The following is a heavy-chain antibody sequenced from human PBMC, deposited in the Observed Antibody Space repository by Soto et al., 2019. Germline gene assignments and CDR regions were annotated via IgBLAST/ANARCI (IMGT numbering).Heavy chain of an antibody. V-gene: IGHV1-2*04. Sequence: ASVKVSCKASGYTFTGYYMHWVRQAPGQGREWMGWINPNSGGTNYAQKFQGWVTMTRDTSISTAYMELSRLRSDDTAVYYCASSKLDTANRQSSYYGMDVWGQGTTVTVSS. J-gene: IGHJ6*02. CDR1: GYTFTGYY. D-gene: IGHD5-18*01. CDR2: INPNSGGT. CDR3: ASSKLDTANRQSSYYGMDV.